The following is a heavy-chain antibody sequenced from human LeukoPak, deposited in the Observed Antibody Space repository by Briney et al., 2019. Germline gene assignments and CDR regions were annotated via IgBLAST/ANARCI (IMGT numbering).Heavy chain of an antibody. J-gene: IGHJ4*02. CDR3: AKRWGDDTYYFDF. D-gene: IGHD3-10*01. V-gene: IGHV3-23*01. Sequence: SGGSLRLSCAASGFTFGSNDMNWVRQAPGKGLEWVSGISGSGGSTYYADSVKGRFTISRDNSKNTLYLQMNSLRAEDTAVYYCAKRWGDDTYYFDFWGQGNLVTVSS. CDR1: GFTFGSND. CDR2: ISGSGGST.